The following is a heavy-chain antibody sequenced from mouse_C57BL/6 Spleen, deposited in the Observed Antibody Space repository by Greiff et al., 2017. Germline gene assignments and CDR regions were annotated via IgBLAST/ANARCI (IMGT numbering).Heavy chain of an antibody. Sequence: VQLQESGAELVKPGASVKISCKASGYAFSSYWMNWVKQRPGKGLEWIGQIYPGDGDTNYNGKFKGKATLTADKSSSTAYMQLSSLTSEDSAVYFCARVGRGEAWFADWGQGTLVTVSA. D-gene: IGHD2-13*01. CDR3: ARVGRGEAWFAD. CDR2: IYPGDGDT. J-gene: IGHJ3*01. CDR1: GYAFSSYW. V-gene: IGHV1-80*01.